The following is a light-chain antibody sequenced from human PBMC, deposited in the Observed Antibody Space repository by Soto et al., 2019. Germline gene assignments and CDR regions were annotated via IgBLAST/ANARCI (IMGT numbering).Light chain of an antibody. Sequence: QTLLTQPPSSSGSPGQSVTISYTGTKSDIGVYDFVSWYQHHPGKAPRLIIYEVVQRPSGVPDRFSGSKSGNTASLTVSGLQAADEADYFCKSYAGSNTYVFGSGTKVTVL. CDR1: KSDIGVYDF. CDR3: KSYAGSNTYV. CDR2: EVV. J-gene: IGLJ1*01. V-gene: IGLV2-8*01.